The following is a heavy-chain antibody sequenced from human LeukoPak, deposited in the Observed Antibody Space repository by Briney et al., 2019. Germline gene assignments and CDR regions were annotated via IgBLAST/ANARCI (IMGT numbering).Heavy chain of an antibody. CDR2: ISWNSGSI. CDR3: AKDIAARQGVYFQH. D-gene: IGHD6-6*01. CDR1: GFTFDDYA. V-gene: IGHV3-9*03. Sequence: PGGSLRLSCAASGFTFDDYAMHWVRQAPGKGLEWVSGISWNSGSIGYADSVKGRFTISRDNAKNSLYLQMNSLRAEDMALYYCAKDIAARQGVYFQHWGQGTLVTVSS. J-gene: IGHJ1*01.